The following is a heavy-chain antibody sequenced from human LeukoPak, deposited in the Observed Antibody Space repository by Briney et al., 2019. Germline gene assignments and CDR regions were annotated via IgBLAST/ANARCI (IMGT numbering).Heavy chain of an antibody. J-gene: IGHJ4*02. Sequence: PGGSLRLSCAASGYTFPSYSLNWVRQSPGKGLGWISYVGTGGDDIYYADSVTGRFTISRDNAEKSVYLQMNSLRVEDTAVYYCVRGGRGRDDYFDYWGEGTQVTVSS. V-gene: IGHV3-21*05. CDR3: VRGGRGRDDYFDY. CDR2: VGTGGDDI. D-gene: IGHD3-10*01. CDR1: GYTFPSYS.